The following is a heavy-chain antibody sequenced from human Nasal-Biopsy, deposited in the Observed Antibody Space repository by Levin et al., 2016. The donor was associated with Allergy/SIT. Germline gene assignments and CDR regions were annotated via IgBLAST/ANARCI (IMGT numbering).Heavy chain of an antibody. J-gene: IGHJ5*01. CDR1: GYTFSTYG. V-gene: IGHV1-18*01. CDR2: INPYNLNS. Sequence: ASVKVSCKTSGYTFSTYGITWVRQAPGQGLEWMGWINPYNLNSQIAPTLQDRVTMTTDTSTRTAYMELGSLTSDDTAVYYCARVAVRDGSAFFDFWGQGSLVIVSS. D-gene: IGHD5-24*01. CDR3: ARVAVRDGSAFFDF.